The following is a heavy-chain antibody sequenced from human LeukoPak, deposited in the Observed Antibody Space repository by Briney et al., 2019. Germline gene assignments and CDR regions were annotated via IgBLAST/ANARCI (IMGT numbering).Heavy chain of an antibody. CDR1: RYTFSNYG. V-gene: IGHV1-18*01. Sequence: ASVKVSCKASRYTFSNYGISWVRQAAGQGLQWMGWISTYNGETNYALKLQGRVTMTTDTSTSTAYMELRSLRFDDAAVYYCARDPSDCSSTSCHAAFDIWGQGTMVTVSS. CDR2: ISTYNGET. D-gene: IGHD2-2*01. J-gene: IGHJ3*02. CDR3: ARDPSDCSSTSCHAAFDI.